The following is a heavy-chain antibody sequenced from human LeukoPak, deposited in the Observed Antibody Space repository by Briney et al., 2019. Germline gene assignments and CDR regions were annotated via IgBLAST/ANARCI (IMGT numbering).Heavy chain of an antibody. CDR3: AELWFGDDSFDI. CDR2: IYYSGST. CDR1: GGSIRSSNYY. J-gene: IGHJ3*02. D-gene: IGHD3-10*01. Sequence: PSETLSLTCNVFGGSIRSSNYYWGWIRQPPGKGLEWIGSIYYSGSTYYNPSLKSRVTISVDTSKNQFSLKLSSATAADTAVYYCAELWFGDDSFDIWGQGTMVTVSS. V-gene: IGHV4-39*07.